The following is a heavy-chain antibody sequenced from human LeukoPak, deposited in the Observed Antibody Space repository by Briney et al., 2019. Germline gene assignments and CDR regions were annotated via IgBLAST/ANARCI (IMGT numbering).Heavy chain of an antibody. Sequence: PGGSLRLSCAASGFIFDDYGMSWVRQAPGKGLEWVSGINWNGGSTGYADSVKGRFTISRDNAKNSLYLQMNSLRAEDTALYYCARDLSGWYYFDYWGQGTLGTVSS. CDR2: INWNGGST. CDR1: GFIFDDYG. J-gene: IGHJ4*02. D-gene: IGHD6-19*01. V-gene: IGHV3-20*04. CDR3: ARDLSGWYYFDY.